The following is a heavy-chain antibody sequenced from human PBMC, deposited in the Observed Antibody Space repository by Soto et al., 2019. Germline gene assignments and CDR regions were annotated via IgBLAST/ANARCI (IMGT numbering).Heavy chain of an antibody. Sequence: EVRVVESGGGLVKPGDSLRLSCVVSGLIFSDAWVSWVRQAPGKGLEWLGRIRNGGATDYPAPVKSRFTISRDDSKNTLYLXMXXXXXXXXXXXXXXXXXXXXXGMLVWGQGTTVT. V-gene: IGHV3-15*01. CDR1: GLIFSDAW. J-gene: IGHJ6*02. CDR3: XXXXXXXXGMLV. CDR2: IRNGGAT.